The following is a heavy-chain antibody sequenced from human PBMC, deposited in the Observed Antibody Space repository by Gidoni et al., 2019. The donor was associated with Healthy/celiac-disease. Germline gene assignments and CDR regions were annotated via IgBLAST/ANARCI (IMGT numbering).Heavy chain of an antibody. CDR1: GFTFISYA. CDR3: ARDLGITGTTSDY. D-gene: IGHD1-7*01. CDR2: ISSSSRTI. Sequence: EVQLVESGGGWAQPGGSLRLSCAASGFTFISYAMSWVRQAPGKGLEWVSYISSSSRTIYYADSVKDRFTISRDNAQKLLYLQMTSLRAEDTAVYYCARDLGITGTTSDYWGQGTLVTVSS. J-gene: IGHJ4*02. V-gene: IGHV3-48*01.